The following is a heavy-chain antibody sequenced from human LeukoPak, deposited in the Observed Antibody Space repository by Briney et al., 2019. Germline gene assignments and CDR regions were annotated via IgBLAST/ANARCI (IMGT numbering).Heavy chain of an antibody. CDR2: IYYSGST. Sequence: KTSETLSLTCTVSGGSISSYYWSWIRQPPGKGLEWIGYIYYSGSTNYNPSLKSRVTISVDTSKNQFSLKLSSVTAADTAVYYCARDSLRYFDCWGQGTLVTVSS. D-gene: IGHD3-9*01. J-gene: IGHJ4*02. CDR1: GGSISSYY. CDR3: ARDSLRYFDC. V-gene: IGHV4-59*01.